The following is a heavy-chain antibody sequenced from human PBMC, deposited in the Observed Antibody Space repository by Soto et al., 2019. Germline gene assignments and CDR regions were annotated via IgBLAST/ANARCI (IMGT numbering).Heavy chain of an antibody. Sequence: WTWIRQHPGKGLEWTGSVYYSGSTNYNPSLKSRVTISVDTSKNQFSLKLSSVSAADTAVYYCARGAGGNYYFDYWGQGTLVTVSS. V-gene: IGHV4-31*02. J-gene: IGHJ4*02. CDR3: ARGAGGNYYFDY. D-gene: IGHD2-21*02. CDR2: VYYSGST.